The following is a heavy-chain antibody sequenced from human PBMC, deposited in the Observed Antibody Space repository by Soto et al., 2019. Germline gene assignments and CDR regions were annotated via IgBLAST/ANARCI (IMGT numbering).Heavy chain of an antibody. J-gene: IGHJ4*02. D-gene: IGHD3-3*01. V-gene: IGHV3-33*01. CDR2: IWPDGSNE. Sequence: GGSLRLSCAASGFNFSSYGIQWVRQAPGKGLEWVALIWPDGSNEYIADSVRGRFSISRDNSKNTLYLQMNSLRAEDTAVYYCVRSMTIFGLVTNIDNWGQGTLVTVSS. CDR3: VRSMTIFGLVTNIDN. CDR1: GFNFSSYG.